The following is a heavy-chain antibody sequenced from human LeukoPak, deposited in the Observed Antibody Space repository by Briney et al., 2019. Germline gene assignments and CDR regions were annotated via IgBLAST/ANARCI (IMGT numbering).Heavy chain of an antibody. D-gene: IGHD2-15*01. Sequence: SVKVSCKAAGGTFSSYAISWVRQAPGQGLEWMGRIIPILGTAKYGQKFQGRVTITADKSTSTAYMELSSLRSEDTAVYYCARDLTPTSPAPMYSCPENWFDPWGQGTLVTVSS. V-gene: IGHV1-69*04. CDR1: GGTFSSYA. CDR3: ARDLTPTSPAPMYSCPENWFDP. J-gene: IGHJ5*02. CDR2: IIPILGTA.